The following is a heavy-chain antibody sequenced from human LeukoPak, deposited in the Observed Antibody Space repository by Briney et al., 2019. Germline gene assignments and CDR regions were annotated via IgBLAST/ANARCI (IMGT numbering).Heavy chain of an antibody. V-gene: IGHV3-15*01. CDR1: GFTFSNVW. CDR2: IKSKADGGTT. Sequence: GGSLRLSCAASGFTFSNVWMNWVRQAPGKGLEWVGRIKSKADGGTTDYAAPVKGRFTISRDNSKNTLYLQMNSLRAEDTAVYYCARDFPDSSGYHPNYYYYGMDVWGQGTTVTVSS. CDR3: ARDFPDSSGYHPNYYYYGMDV. D-gene: IGHD3-22*01. J-gene: IGHJ6*02.